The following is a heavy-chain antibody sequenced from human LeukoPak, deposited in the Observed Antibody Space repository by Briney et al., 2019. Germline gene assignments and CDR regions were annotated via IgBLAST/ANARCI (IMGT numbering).Heavy chain of an antibody. D-gene: IGHD3-22*01. CDR2: ISGSGGST. V-gene: IGHV3-23*01. CDR1: GFTFSRFS. Sequence: GGSLRLSCAASGFTFSRFSMWWVRQAPGKGLEWVSGISGSGGSTYYADSVKGRFTVSRVDSKNTLYLEMNSLRAEDTAVYYCAKETSDSSGYYYSHFDYWGQGTLVTVSS. J-gene: IGHJ4*02. CDR3: AKETSDSSGYYYSHFDY.